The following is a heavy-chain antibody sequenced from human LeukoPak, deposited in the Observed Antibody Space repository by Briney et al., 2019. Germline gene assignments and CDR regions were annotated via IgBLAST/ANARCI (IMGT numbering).Heavy chain of an antibody. CDR2: IITNTGNP. CDR1: GYTFTSYA. J-gene: IGHJ6*03. CDR3: ASSWYEYYYYYMDV. D-gene: IGHD6-13*01. Sequence: ASVKVSCKASGYTFTSYAMNWLRQATGQGLEWMGWIITNTGNPTYAQGFTGRFVFSLDTTVSTAYLQISSLKTEYTAVYYCASSWYEYYYYYMDVGGKGTTVTVSS. V-gene: IGHV7-4-1*02.